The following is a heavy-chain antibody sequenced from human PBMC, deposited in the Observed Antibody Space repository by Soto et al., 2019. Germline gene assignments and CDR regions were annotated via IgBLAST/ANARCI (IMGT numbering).Heavy chain of an antibody. CDR2: ISSSSSYI. D-gene: IGHD6-19*01. V-gene: IGHV3-21*01. Sequence: EVQLVESGGGLVKPGGSLRLSCAASGFTFSSYSMNWVRQAPGKGLEWVSSISSSSSYIYYADSVKGRFTISRDNAKNSLYLQMNSLRAEDTAVYYCARGYTIAVAGDDYFGYWGQGTLVTVSS. CDR3: ARGYTIAVAGDDYFGY. J-gene: IGHJ4*02. CDR1: GFTFSSYS.